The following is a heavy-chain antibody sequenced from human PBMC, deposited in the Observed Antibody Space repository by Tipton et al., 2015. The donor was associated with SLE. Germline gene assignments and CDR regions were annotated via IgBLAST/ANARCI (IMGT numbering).Heavy chain of an antibody. J-gene: IGHJ2*01. CDR2: ISAHNGNT. V-gene: IGHV1-18*01. Sequence: QVQLVQAGAEVKKPGASVKVSCKASGYIFTNYGFTWVRQAPGQGLEWVGWISAHNGNTKYAQNVQGRVTMTTDTSTRTGYMELKSLRSDDTAVYHCARVVTTGLYWYFDLWGRGTLVTVSS. CDR1: GYIFTNYG. D-gene: IGHD4-17*01. CDR3: ARVVTTGLYWYFDL.